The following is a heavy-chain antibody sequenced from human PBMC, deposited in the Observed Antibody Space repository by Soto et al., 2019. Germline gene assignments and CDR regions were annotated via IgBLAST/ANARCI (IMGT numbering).Heavy chain of an antibody. CDR2: INRDGSEK. CDR1: GFTFNSGW. Sequence: GESLKISCAASGFTFNSGWMTWVRQAPGMGLEWVANINRDGSEKYYVDSVKGRFTISRDNAKSSLFLLMDSLRDEDTAVYYCARGGYSSSNYWLFWGQGTLVTVSS. D-gene: IGHD6-13*01. CDR3: ARGGYSSSNYWLF. V-gene: IGHV3-7*01. J-gene: IGHJ4*02.